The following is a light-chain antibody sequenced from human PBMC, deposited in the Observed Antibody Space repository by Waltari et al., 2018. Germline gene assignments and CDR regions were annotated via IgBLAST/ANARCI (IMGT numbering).Light chain of an antibody. CDR3: AAWDDSLVV. CDR2: SNN. Sequence: QSVLTQPPSASGTPGQRVTNPCPGSSSTPGSNPVNWYQQLPGTAPKLLIYSNNQRPAVVPDRFSGSKSGTSASLAISGLQSEEEADYYCAAWDDSLVVFGGGTKLTVL. V-gene: IGLV1-44*01. CDR1: SSTPGSNP. J-gene: IGLJ2*01.